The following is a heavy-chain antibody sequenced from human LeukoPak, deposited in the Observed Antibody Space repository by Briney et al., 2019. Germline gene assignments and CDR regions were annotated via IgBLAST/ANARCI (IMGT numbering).Heavy chain of an antibody. D-gene: IGHD2-15*01. Sequence: GASVKVSCKASGYTFINNDINWVRQAPGQGLEWMAWIDPKNGNRGYAQNFQGRVTMTTDIFINTAYLELSSLRSEDTAVYYCARSHTQKEFCTGGRCYPTVWWFDPWGQGTLVTVSS. CDR2: IDPKNGNR. V-gene: IGHV1-8*01. J-gene: IGHJ5*02. CDR1: GYTFINND. CDR3: ARSHTQKEFCTGGRCYPTVWWFDP.